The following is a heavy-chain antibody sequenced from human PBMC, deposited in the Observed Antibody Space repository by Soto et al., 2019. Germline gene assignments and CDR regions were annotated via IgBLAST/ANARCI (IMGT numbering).Heavy chain of an antibody. CDR2: IYHSGST. CDR1: GGSISSGGYS. CDR3: ARVSRFTTPQTVPAFDI. J-gene: IGHJ3*02. V-gene: IGHV4-30-2*01. Sequence: QLQLQESGSGLVKPSQTLSLTCAVSGGSISSGGYSWSWIRQPPGKGLEWIGYIYHSGSTYYNPSLKSRVTISVDRSKNQFSLKLSSVTAADTAVYYCARVSRFTTPQTVPAFDIWGQGTMVTVSS. D-gene: IGHD3-3*01.